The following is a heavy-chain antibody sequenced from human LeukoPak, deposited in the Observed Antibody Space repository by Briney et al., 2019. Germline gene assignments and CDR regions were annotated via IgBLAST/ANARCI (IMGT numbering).Heavy chain of an antibody. CDR1: GFPFSSYW. D-gene: IGHD5-24*01. CDR3: TRVGYIDEGIDY. J-gene: IGHJ4*02. CDR2: IKQDGSKK. Sequence: GGSLRLSCVASGFPFSSYWMTWVRQAPGKGLEWVANIKQDGSKKSYVDSMKGRFTISRDNAKNSLYLQVNSLRAEDTAIYYCTRVGYIDEGIDYWGQGTLVTVSS. V-gene: IGHV3-7*04.